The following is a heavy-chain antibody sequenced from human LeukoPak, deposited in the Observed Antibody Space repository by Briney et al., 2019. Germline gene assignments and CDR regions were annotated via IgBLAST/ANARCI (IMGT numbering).Heavy chain of an antibody. CDR3: AKLGDYFGSGRFSFFDY. D-gene: IGHD3-10*01. V-gene: IGHV3-23*01. CDR2: ISGSAEIT. CDR1: GFTFSTNA. J-gene: IGHJ4*01. Sequence: PGGSLRLSCAASGFTFSTNAMAWVRQAPGKGLEWVSSISGSAEITDYADSVKGRFAVSRDNSKSTLYLQLNSLRAEDTAKYYCAKLGDYFGSGRFSFFDYWGHGTLVTVSS.